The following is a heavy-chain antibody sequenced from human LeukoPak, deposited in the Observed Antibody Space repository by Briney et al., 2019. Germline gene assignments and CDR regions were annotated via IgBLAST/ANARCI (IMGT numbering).Heavy chain of an antibody. CDR3: AKGVYTGTTETDFDY. Sequence: GGSLRLSCAASGFTFSNAWMNWVRQAPGKGLEWVGRIKSKTNGGTTDYAAPVKGRFTISRDDSKNTLYLQMNSLKTEDTAVYYCAKGVYTGTTETDFDYWGQGTLVTVSS. CDR1: GFTFSNAW. CDR2: IKSKTNGGTT. V-gene: IGHV3-15*01. D-gene: IGHD1-1*01. J-gene: IGHJ4*02.